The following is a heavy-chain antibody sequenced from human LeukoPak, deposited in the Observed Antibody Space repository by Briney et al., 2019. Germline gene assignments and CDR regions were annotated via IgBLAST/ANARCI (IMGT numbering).Heavy chain of an antibody. CDR2: IYTGGSP. V-gene: IGHV3-66*01. CDR1: GFTVSSNY. J-gene: IGHJ3*02. Sequence: GGSLRLSCAASGFTVSSNYMSWVRQAPGKGLEWVSVIYTGGSPDYADSVMGRFTISRDDSKNTLYLQMNSLRAEDTAVYYCARGRPSGFDIWGQGTMVIVSS. CDR3: ARGRPSGFDI.